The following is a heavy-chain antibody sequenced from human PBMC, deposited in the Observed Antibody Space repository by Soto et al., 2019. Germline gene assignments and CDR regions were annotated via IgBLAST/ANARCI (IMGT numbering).Heavy chain of an antibody. CDR1: GFTFSAYA. CDR2: ISSRSDTL. Sequence: TGGSLRLSCEGSGFTFSAYAMNWVRQAPGKGLEWVSYISSRSDTLYYADSVKGRFTISRDNAKNSVYLQVNNLRDEDTAVYYCATEALSLITVVVPTFGYWGQGMLVTVSS. D-gene: IGHD4-4*01. CDR3: ATEALSLITVVVPTFGY. J-gene: IGHJ1*01. V-gene: IGHV3-48*02.